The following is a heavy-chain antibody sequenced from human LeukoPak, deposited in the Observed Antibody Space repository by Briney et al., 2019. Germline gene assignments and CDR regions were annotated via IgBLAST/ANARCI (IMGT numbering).Heavy chain of an antibody. CDR3: ARRIAARREFDY. Sequence: GGSLRLSCSASGFTLSSCAMHWVRQAPGKGLEYVSGISTNGGSIYYADSVKGRFTISRDNSKNMLYLQMTSLRAEDTAAYYCARRIAARREFDYWGQGTLVTVSS. D-gene: IGHD6-6*01. J-gene: IGHJ4*02. CDR2: ISTNGGSI. V-gene: IGHV3-64D*06. CDR1: GFTLSSCA.